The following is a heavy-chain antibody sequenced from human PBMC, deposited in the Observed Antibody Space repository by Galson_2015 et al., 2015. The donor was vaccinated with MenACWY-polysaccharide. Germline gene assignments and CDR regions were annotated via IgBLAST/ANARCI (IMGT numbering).Heavy chain of an antibody. CDR2: ISWNSGSI. CDR3: AKGIGSSIAARGGSGADY. D-gene: IGHD6-6*01. J-gene: IGHJ4*02. CDR1: GFTFDDYA. V-gene: IGHV3-9*01. Sequence: SLRLSCAASGFTFDDYAMHWVRQAPGKGLEWVSGISWNSGSIGYADSVKGRSTISRDNAKNSLYLQMNSLRAEDTALYYCAKGIGSSIAARGGSGADYWGQGTLVTVSS.